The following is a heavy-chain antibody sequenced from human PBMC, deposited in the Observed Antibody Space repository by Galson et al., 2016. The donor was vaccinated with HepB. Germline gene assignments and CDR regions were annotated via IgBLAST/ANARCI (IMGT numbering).Heavy chain of an antibody. CDR1: GYNFTHYL. CDR2: INPSGGSA. V-gene: IGHV1-46*01. CDR3: ARKGVVVVGAISYYYYYGMDV. J-gene: IGHJ6*02. D-gene: IGHD2-2*01. Sequence: SVKVSCKASGYNFTHYLIHWVRRAPGQGLEWVGIINPSGGSATYAQKFQGRVTITADESTSTAYMELRSLRSEDTAVYYCARKGVVVVGAISYYYYYGMDVWGQGTTVTVSS.